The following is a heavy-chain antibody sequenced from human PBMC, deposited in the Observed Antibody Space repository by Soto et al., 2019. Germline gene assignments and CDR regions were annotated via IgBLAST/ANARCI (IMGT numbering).Heavy chain of an antibody. Sequence: QLVQSGAEVKKPGASVKVSCKASGYTFANYAMQWVRQAPGQRLEWMGWINGGSGSTRYSQNFQGRLTITRDSSANTVYMELSSLRYGDTAIYYCARSPPPSGRFDSWGQGTLVTVSS. V-gene: IGHV1-3*01. CDR2: INGGSGST. CDR3: ARSPPPSGRFDS. CDR1: GYTFANYA. J-gene: IGHJ5*01.